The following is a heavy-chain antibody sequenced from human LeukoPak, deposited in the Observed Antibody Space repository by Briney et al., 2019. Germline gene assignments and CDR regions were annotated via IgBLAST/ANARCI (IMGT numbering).Heavy chain of an antibody. Sequence: GRSLRLSCAASGFTFSSYGMHWVRQAPGKGLEWVAVISYDGSNKYYADSVKGRFTISRDNFKNTLYLQMNSLRAEDTAVYYCARLPCRYYGSGSPNWYFDLWGRGTLVTVSS. J-gene: IGHJ2*01. CDR3: ARLPCRYYGSGSPNWYFDL. CDR1: GFTFSSYG. V-gene: IGHV3-30*03. CDR2: ISYDGSNK. D-gene: IGHD3-10*01.